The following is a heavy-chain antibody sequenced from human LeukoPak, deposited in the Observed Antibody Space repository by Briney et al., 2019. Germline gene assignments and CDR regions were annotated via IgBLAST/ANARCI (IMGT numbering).Heavy chain of an antibody. D-gene: IGHD1-26*01. V-gene: IGHV1-2*04. CDR1: GYTFTGYY. J-gene: IGHJ4*02. Sequence: ASVKVSCKASGYTFTGYYMHWVRQAPGQGLEWMGWINPNSGGTNYAQKFQGWVTMTRDTSISTAYMELSRLRSEDTAVYYCARDSIVGAWDYWGQGTLVTVSS. CDR2: INPNSGGT. CDR3: ARDSIVGAWDY.